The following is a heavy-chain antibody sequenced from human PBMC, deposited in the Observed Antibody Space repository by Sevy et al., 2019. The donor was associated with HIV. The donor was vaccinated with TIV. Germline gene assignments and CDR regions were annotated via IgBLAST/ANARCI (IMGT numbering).Heavy chain of an antibody. D-gene: IGHD5-12*01. CDR1: GFTFGDYA. Sequence: GGSLRLSCTSSGFTFGDYAMSWFRQAPGKGLEWVAFIRRNSHEPDGGTTEYAASVKGRFTISRDDSKSMAYLQMNSLKTEDTAVYYCARSLATADTPEYYFDYWGQGILVTVSS. V-gene: IGHV3-49*03. J-gene: IGHJ4*02. CDR3: ARSLATADTPEYYFDY. CDR2: IRRNSHEPDGGTT.